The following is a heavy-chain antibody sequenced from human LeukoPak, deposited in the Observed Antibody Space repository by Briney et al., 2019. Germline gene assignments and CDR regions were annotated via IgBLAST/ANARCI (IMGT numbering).Heavy chain of an antibody. CDR1: GYGFTTYW. V-gene: IGHV5-51*01. J-gene: IGHJ6*03. Sequence: PGESLKISCKGSGYGFTTYWIGWGRQMPGKGREWMGMIYPGDSDARYSPSFQGQVTISADKSISTAYLQWSSLKASDTAMYFCARFVKDCSSTSCYAHYYYYIDIWGKGTTVTVSS. CDR2: IYPGDSDA. CDR3: ARFVKDCSSTSCYAHYYYYIDI. D-gene: IGHD2-2*01.